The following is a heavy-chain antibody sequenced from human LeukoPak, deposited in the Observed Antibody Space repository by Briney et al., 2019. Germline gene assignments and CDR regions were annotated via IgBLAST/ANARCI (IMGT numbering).Heavy chain of an antibody. J-gene: IGHJ4*02. Sequence: SQTLSLTCTVSGASISTGSSYWSWIRQPAGKGLEWIGRIYTSGSTNYNPSLKSRVTISVDTSKNQFSLKLSSVTAADTAVYYCAREGSSHEDIEDWGQGTLVTVSS. D-gene: IGHD1-26*01. CDR3: AREGSSHEDIED. CDR1: GASISTGSSY. V-gene: IGHV4-61*02. CDR2: IYTSGST.